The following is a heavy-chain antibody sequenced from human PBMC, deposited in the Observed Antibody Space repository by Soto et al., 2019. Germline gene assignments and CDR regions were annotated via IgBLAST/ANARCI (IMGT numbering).Heavy chain of an antibody. D-gene: IGHD6-13*01. Sequence: SETLSLTCTGSGGSISSYYWSWIRQPPGKGLEWIGYIYYSGSTNYNPSLKSRVTISVDTSKNQFSLKLSSVTAADTAVYYCARGIAAADYYFDYWGQGTLVTVSS. J-gene: IGHJ4*02. CDR3: ARGIAAADYYFDY. V-gene: IGHV4-59*01. CDR2: IYYSGST. CDR1: GGSISSYY.